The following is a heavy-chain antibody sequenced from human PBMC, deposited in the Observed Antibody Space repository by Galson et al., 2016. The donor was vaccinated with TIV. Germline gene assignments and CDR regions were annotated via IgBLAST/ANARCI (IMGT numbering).Heavy chain of an antibody. CDR2: INWNSGSV. D-gene: IGHD3-3*01. Sequence: SLRLSCAASGFSFGDYAMHWVRQAPGKGLEWVSGINWNSGSVDFADSVKGRFTISRDNAKNSLYLQMNSLRGEDTALYYCAKAKSIFGVVPHRAFDVWSQGTTVTVSS. CDR3: AKAKSIFGVVPHRAFDV. CDR1: GFSFGDYA. J-gene: IGHJ3*01. V-gene: IGHV3-9*01.